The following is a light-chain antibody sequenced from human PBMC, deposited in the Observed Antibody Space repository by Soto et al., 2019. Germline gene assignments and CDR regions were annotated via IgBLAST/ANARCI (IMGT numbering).Light chain of an antibody. CDR2: EVS. Sequence: QSALTQPPSASGSPGQSVTISCTGTSSDVGGYNYVSWYRQHPGKAPKLMIYEVSKRPSGVPDRFSGSKSGNTASLTVSGLQAEDEADYYCSSYAGSNNFVVFGTGTKVTVL. CDR1: SSDVGGYNY. V-gene: IGLV2-8*01. J-gene: IGLJ1*01. CDR3: SSYAGSNNFVV.